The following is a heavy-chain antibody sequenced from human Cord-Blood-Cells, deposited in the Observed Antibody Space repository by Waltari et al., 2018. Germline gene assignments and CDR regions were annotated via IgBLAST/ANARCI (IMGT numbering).Heavy chain of an antibody. Sequence: QLQLQESGPGLVKPSETLSLTCTVSGGSISSSSSYWGCIRQPPGKGLEWIGSIYYSGSTYYNPSLKSRVTISVDTSKNQFSLKLSSVTAADTAVYYCARGSSSWYYGMDVWGQGTTVTVSS. CDR3: ARGSSSWYYGMDV. D-gene: IGHD6-13*01. J-gene: IGHJ6*02. CDR2: IYYSGST. V-gene: IGHV4-39*01. CDR1: GGSISSSSSY.